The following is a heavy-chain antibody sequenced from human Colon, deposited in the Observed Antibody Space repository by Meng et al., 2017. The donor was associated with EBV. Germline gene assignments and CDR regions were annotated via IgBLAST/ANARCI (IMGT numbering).Heavy chain of an antibody. J-gene: IGHJ4*02. V-gene: IGHV3-11*01. CDR3: TRDPMYSGGNSGAFDY. Sequence: QLQLQGSAPVLVKPSETLSVTCSVSGGSISNSDYYWAWIRQPPGKGLEWISYIRGSGSGMWYGDSAKGRFTISRDNTKNSLYLQMNNLRAEDTAVYYCTRDPMYSGGNSGAFDYWGQGTLVTVSS. D-gene: IGHD4-23*01. CDR1: GGSISNSDYY. CDR2: IRGSGSGM.